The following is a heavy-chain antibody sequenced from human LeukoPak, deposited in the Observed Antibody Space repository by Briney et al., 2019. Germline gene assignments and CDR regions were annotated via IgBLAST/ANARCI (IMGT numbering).Heavy chain of an antibody. CDR2: IIPIFGTA. CDR3: ARERSDYGDYDYLDY. Sequence: VASVKVSCKASGGTFGSYAISWVRQGPGQGLEWMGGIIPIFGTANYAQKFQGRVTITADESTSTAYMELSSLRSEDTAVYYCARERSDYGDYDYLDYWAREPWSPSPQ. J-gene: IGHJ4*02. CDR1: GGTFGSYA. V-gene: IGHV1-69*13. D-gene: IGHD4-17*01.